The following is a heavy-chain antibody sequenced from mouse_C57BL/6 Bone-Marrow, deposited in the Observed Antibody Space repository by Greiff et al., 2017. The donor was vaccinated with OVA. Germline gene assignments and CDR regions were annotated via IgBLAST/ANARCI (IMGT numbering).Heavy chain of an antibody. CDR1: GFTFNTYA. D-gene: IGHD2-3*01. CDR3: VRDLSGDGYPYWYFDV. V-gene: IGHV10-3*01. Sequence: EVKLVESGGGLVQPKGSLKLSCAASGFTFNTYAMHWVRQAPGKGLEWVARIRSKSSNYATYYADSVKDRFTISRDDSQSMLYLQMNNLKTEDTAMYYCVRDLSGDGYPYWYFDVWGTGTTVTVSS. J-gene: IGHJ1*03. CDR2: IRSKSSNYAT.